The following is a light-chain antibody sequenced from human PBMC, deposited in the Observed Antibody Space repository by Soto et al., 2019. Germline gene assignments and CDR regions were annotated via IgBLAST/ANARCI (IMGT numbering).Light chain of an antibody. V-gene: IGLV1-40*01. CDR1: TSNIGAGYH. CDR3: QSYDSSLSSYV. Sequence: SVLPQPPSVSGAPGQRVSISCTGSTSNIGAGYHVHWYQQFPGTAPKLLMYDNTNRPSGVPDRFSGSKSGTSASLAITGLQAEDEADYYCQSYDSSLSSYVFGTGTKVTVL. J-gene: IGLJ1*01. CDR2: DNT.